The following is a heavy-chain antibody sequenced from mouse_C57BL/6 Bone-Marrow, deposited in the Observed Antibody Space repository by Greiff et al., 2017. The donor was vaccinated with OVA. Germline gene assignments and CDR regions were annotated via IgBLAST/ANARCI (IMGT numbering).Heavy chain of an antibody. Sequence: QVQLKQPGAELVKPGASVKLSCTASGFTFNSYWMHWVKQRPGRGLEWIGRIDPDSGGTKYTEKLKGRATLTVDKPSSTAYLQLSSLTSEDSAVYYCAAFYAFAYWGQGTLVTVSA. D-gene: IGHD1-1*01. V-gene: IGHV1-72*01. J-gene: IGHJ3*01. CDR3: AAFYAFAY. CDR1: GFTFNSYW. CDR2: IDPDSGGT.